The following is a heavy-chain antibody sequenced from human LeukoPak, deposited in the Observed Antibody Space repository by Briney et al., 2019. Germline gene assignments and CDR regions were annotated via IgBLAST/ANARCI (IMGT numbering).Heavy chain of an antibody. D-gene: IGHD2-15*01. Sequence: KPSETLSLTCTVSGGSISSYYWSWIRQPPGKGLEWIGYIYYTGSTSYSPSLRSRVTISVDTSENQFSLKLSSVTAADTAVYYCARMGAISGASASPDYWGQGTLVTVSS. J-gene: IGHJ4*02. V-gene: IGHV4-59*01. CDR1: GGSISSYY. CDR3: ARMGAISGASASPDY. CDR2: IYYTGST.